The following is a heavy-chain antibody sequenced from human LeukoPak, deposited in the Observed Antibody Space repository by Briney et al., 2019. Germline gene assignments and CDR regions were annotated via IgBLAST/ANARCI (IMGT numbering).Heavy chain of an antibody. Sequence: SETLSLTCAVYGGSFSGYYWSWIRQPPGKGLEWIGEINHSGSTNYNPSLKSRVTISVDTSKNQFSLKLSSVTAADTAVYYCARGGDIAAAGTRPFDYWGQGTLVTVSS. CDR2: INHSGST. CDR1: GGSFSGYY. D-gene: IGHD6-13*01. CDR3: ARGGDIAAAGTRPFDY. J-gene: IGHJ4*02. V-gene: IGHV4-34*01.